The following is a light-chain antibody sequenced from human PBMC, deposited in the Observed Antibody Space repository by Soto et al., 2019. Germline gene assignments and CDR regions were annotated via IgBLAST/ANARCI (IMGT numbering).Light chain of an antibody. CDR2: AAS. V-gene: IGKV1-39*01. Sequence: DIQMTQSPSSLSASVGDRITITCRASQSISTYLNWYQQKPGGAPKLLLYAASNLQSRDPPRFSGSGSGTDFSLTISSLQPEDFASYYSQVSYEIPYTFGQGTKLEIK. CDR1: QSISTY. CDR3: QVSYEIPYT. J-gene: IGKJ2*01.